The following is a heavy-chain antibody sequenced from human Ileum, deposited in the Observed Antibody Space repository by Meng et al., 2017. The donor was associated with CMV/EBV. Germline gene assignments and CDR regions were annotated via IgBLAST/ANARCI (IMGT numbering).Heavy chain of an antibody. CDR1: GTFSSYA. CDR3: ARVLGYSGYDSWGFFDY. D-gene: IGHD5-12*01. J-gene: IGHJ4*02. CDR2: IIPMFGRG. V-gene: IGHV1-69*05. Sequence: GTFSSYAISWVRQAPGQGLEWMGGIIPMFGRGNYAQKFQGRVTITTDESTSTAYMELSSLRSEDTAMYYCARVLGYSGYDSWGFFDYWGQGTLVTVSS.